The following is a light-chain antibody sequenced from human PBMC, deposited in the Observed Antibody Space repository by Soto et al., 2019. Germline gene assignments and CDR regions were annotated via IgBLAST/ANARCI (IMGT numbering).Light chain of an antibody. Sequence: QSALTQPASVSGSPGQLITISCTGTSSDVGGYNFVSWYQLLPGKAPKLIIYEVTYRPSGVSDRFSGSKSGNTASLTISGLQAEDEADYYCSSYATNSRLFGGGTKLTVL. J-gene: IGLJ2*01. CDR3: SSYATNSRL. V-gene: IGLV2-14*01. CDR1: SSDVGGYNF. CDR2: EVT.